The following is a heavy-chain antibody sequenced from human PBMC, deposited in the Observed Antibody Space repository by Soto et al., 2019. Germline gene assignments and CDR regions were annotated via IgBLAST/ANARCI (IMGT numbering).Heavy chain of an antibody. J-gene: IGHJ5*02. CDR2: IKQDGSEK. D-gene: IGHD6-19*01. Sequence: EVQLVESGGGLVQPGGSLRLSCAASGFTFSSYWMSWVRQAPGKGLEWVANIKQDGSEKYYVDSVKGRFTISRDNAKNSLYLQMNSLRAEDTAVYYCARDGGWYSHGGFDPWGQGTLVTVSS. V-gene: IGHV3-7*01. CDR1: GFTFSSYW. CDR3: ARDGGWYSHGGFDP.